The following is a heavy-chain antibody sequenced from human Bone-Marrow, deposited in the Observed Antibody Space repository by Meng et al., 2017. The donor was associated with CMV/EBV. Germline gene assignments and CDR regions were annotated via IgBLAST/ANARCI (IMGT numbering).Heavy chain of an antibody. CDR2: VKSRVDDGTI. V-gene: IGHV3-15*01. CDR1: GFIFSNAW. Sequence: GFIFSNAWMSWVRQAPGQGLEWLGRVKSRVDDGTIDYAAPVKGRFTISRDDSKNTVYLQMSSLKTEDTAVYYCTTDGLDKATVTALDYWGQGTLAPSPQ. CDR3: TTDGLDKATVTALDY. J-gene: IGHJ4*02. D-gene: IGHD5-18*01.